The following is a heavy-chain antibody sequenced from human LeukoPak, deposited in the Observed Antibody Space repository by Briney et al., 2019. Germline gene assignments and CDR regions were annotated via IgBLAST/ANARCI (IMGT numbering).Heavy chain of an antibody. V-gene: IGHV4-59*01. J-gene: IGHJ6*02. D-gene: IGHD2-2*01. CDR1: GGSINTYY. Sequence: SETLSLTCTVSGGSINTYYWSWIRQPPGKGLEWIGYIYYSGSTNYNPSLKSRVTISIDTSKIQFSLKLTSVTSADTAVYYCARDGPAYTSRWYDYYYGLDVWGQGTTVTVSS. CDR2: IYYSGST. CDR3: ARDGPAYTSRWYDYYYGLDV.